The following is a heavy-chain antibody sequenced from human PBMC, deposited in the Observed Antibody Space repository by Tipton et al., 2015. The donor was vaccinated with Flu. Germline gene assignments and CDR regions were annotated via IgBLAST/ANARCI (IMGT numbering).Heavy chain of an antibody. CDR3: ARDRGYYDSSGYYFDY. J-gene: IGHJ4*02. V-gene: IGHV4-38-2*02. CDR2: IYHSGST. Sequence: TLSLTCAVSGYSISSGYYWGWIRQPPGKGLEWIGSIYHSGSTYYNPSLKSRVTISVDTSKNQFSLKLGSVTAADTAVYYCARDRGYYDSSGYYFDYWGQGTLVTVSS. D-gene: IGHD3-22*01. CDR1: GYSISSGYY.